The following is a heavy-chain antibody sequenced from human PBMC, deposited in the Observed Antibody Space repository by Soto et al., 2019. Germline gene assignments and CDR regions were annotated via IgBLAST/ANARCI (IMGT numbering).Heavy chain of an antibody. CDR2: ISYDGSNK. Sequence: GGSLRLSCAASGFTFSSYCMHWVRQAPGKGLEWVAVISYDGSNKYYADSVKGRFTISRDNSKNTLYLQMNSLIAEDTAVYYCAKDRRMTSVGWFDPWGQGTLVTVSS. D-gene: IGHD4-17*01. J-gene: IGHJ5*02. CDR1: GFTFSSYC. V-gene: IGHV3-30*18. CDR3: AKDRRMTSVGWFDP.